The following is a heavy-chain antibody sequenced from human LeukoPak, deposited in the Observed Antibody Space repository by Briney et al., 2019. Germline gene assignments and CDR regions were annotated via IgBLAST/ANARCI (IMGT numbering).Heavy chain of an antibody. D-gene: IGHD3-10*01. CDR3: AKRGASNYFDC. CDR1: GFTFSSYA. CDR2: ISGSGGST. V-gene: IGHV3-23*01. Sequence: GGSLRLSCAASGFTFSSYAMSWVRHAPGKGLEWVSAISGSGGSTYYADSVKGRFTISRDNNKNSLDLEMNSLRTEDTALYYCAKRGASNYFDCWGQGTLVTVSS. J-gene: IGHJ4*02.